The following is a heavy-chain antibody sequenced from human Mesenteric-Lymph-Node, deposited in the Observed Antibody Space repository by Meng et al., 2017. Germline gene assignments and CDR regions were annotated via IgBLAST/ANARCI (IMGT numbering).Heavy chain of an antibody. J-gene: IGHJ2*01. CDR2: ISSSGSTI. D-gene: IGHD6-25*01. CDR1: GFTFSSYE. CDR3: ARLASGSSDWYFDL. V-gene: IGHV3-48*03. Sequence: GESLKISCAASGFTFSSYEMNWVRQAPGKGLEWVSYISSSGSTIYYADSVKGRFTISRDNAKNSLYLQMNSLRVEDTALYYCARLASGSSDWYFDLWGRGTLVTVSS.